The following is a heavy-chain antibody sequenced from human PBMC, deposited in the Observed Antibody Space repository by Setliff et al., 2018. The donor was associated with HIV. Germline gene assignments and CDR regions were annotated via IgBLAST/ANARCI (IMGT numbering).Heavy chain of an antibody. CDR3: AKDRNMYSSSSRYHYYYYMDV. CDR2: ISETGGST. CDR1: GFTFSTYA. V-gene: IGHV3-23*01. Sequence: GGSLRLSCVGTGFTFSTYAMTWVRQAPGKGLEWVSGISETGGSTYYADSVKGRFTISRDNSKNTLYLQMNSLRVEDTAVYYCAKDRNMYSSSSRYHYYYYMDVWGKGTTVTVSS. D-gene: IGHD6-6*01. J-gene: IGHJ6*03.